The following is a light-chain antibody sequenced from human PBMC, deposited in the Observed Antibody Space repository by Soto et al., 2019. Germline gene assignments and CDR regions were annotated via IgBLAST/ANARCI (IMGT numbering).Light chain of an antibody. CDR1: SGHSSYA. J-gene: IGLJ3*02. V-gene: IGLV4-69*01. CDR2: LNSDGSH. Sequence: QSALTQSPSASASLGASVKLTCTLSSGHSSYAIAWHQQQPEKGPRYLMKLNSDGSHSKGDGIPDRFSGSSSGAERYLTISSLQSEDEAEYYCQTWGTGPRWVFGGGTKLTVL. CDR3: QTWGTGPRWV.